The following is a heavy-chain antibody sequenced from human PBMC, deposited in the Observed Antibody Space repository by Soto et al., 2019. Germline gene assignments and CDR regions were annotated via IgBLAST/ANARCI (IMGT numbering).Heavy chain of an antibody. Sequence: TLSLPCSVSDGSIISVGYYCSWIRQHPGKGLEWIGYIYYSGSTYYNPSLKSRVTISVDTSKNQFSLKLSSVTAADTAVYFCAGIQSKRLSGLDPWGQGTLVTVSP. V-gene: IGHV4-30-4*08. CDR3: AGIQSKRLSGLDP. D-gene: IGHD5-18*01. CDR2: IYYSGST. J-gene: IGHJ5*02. CDR1: DGSIISVGYY.